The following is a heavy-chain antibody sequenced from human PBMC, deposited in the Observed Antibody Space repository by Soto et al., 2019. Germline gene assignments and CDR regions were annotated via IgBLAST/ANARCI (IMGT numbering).Heavy chain of an antibody. V-gene: IGHV4-34*01. CDR1: GGSFSGYY. Sequence: QVQLQQWGAGLLKPSETLSLTCAVYGGSFSGYYWSWIRQPPGKGLEWIGEINHSGSTNYNPSLKSRVTISVDTSKNQFSLKLSSVTAADTAVYYCARGRDQLTYWYFDLWGRGTLVTVSS. D-gene: IGHD1-1*01. CDR3: ARGRDQLTYWYFDL. CDR2: INHSGST. J-gene: IGHJ2*01.